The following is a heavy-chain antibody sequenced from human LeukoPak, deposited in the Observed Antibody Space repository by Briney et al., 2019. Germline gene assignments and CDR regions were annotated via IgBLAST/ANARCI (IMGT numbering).Heavy chain of an antibody. CDR2: IYYSGST. V-gene: IGHV4-39*01. D-gene: IGHD3-3*01. CDR1: GGSISSSSYY. J-gene: IGHJ4*02. Sequence: SETLSLTCTVSGGSISSSSYYWGWIRQPPGKGLEWIGSIYYSGSTYYNPSLKRRVTISVDTSKNQFSLKLSSVTAADTAVYYCARLTIFGVVTNDYWGQGTLVTVSS. CDR3: ARLTIFGVVTNDY.